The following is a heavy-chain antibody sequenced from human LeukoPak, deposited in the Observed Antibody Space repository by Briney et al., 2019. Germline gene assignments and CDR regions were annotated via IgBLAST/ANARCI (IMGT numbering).Heavy chain of an antibody. CDR2: IYTSGST. Sequence: SQTLSLTCTVSGGSISSGSYYWSWIRQPAGKGLEWIGRIYTSGSTNYNPSLKSRVTISVDTSKNQFSLKLSSVTAADTAVYYCARDYYGSGSYYPYYYMDVWGKGTTVTVSS. CDR3: ARDYYGSGSYYPYYYMDV. V-gene: IGHV4-61*02. J-gene: IGHJ6*03. CDR1: GGSISSGSYY. D-gene: IGHD3-10*01.